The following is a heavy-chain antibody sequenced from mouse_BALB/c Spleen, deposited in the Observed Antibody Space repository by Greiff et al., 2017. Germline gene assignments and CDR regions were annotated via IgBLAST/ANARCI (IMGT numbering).Heavy chain of an antibody. CDR3: ARLPYYYAMDY. Sequence: EVKLQESGPGLVKPSQSLSLTCTVTGYSITSDYAWNWIRQFPGNKLEWMGYISYSGTTSYNPSLKSRISITRDTSKNQFFLQLNSVTTEDTATYYCARLPYYYAMDYWGQGTSVTVSS. V-gene: IGHV3-2*02. J-gene: IGHJ4*01. CDR1: GYSITSDYA. CDR2: ISYSGTT.